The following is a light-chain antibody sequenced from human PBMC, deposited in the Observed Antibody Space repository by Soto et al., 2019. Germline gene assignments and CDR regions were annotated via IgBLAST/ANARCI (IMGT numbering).Light chain of an antibody. J-gene: IGLJ2*01. V-gene: IGLV4-69*01. CDR3: QTWGAGFSVV. CDR1: SGHSSYA. Sequence: QPVLTQSPSASASLGASVKLTCTLSSGHSSYAIAWHQQQPEKGPRCLMKVNTDGSHNKGDGIPDRFSGSSSGAERYLTISSLQSEDEADYYCQTWGAGFSVVFGGGTKLTVL. CDR2: VNTDGSH.